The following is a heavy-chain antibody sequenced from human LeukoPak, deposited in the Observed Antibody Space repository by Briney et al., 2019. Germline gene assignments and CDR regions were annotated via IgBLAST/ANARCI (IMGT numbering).Heavy chain of an antibody. J-gene: IGHJ3*02. CDR3: ARDRVYDSSGYRLQADAFDI. Sequence: PSETLSLTCAVYGGSFSGYYWSWIRQPPGKGLEWIGSIYHSGSTYYNPSLKSRVTISVDTSKNQFSLKLSSVTAADTAVYYCARDRVYDSSGYRLQADAFDIWGQGTMVTVSS. CDR1: GGSFSGYY. CDR2: IYHSGST. V-gene: IGHV4-34*01. D-gene: IGHD3-22*01.